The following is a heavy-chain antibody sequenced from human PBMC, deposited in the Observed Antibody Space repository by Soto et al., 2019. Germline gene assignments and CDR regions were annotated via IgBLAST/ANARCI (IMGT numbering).Heavy chain of an antibody. J-gene: IGHJ6*02. CDR3: PRWDWGTVATTTYYYYGMDV. CDR1: GYSFTSYW. D-gene: IGHD5-12*01. Sequence: PGESLKISCKGSGYSFTSYWIGWVRQMPGKGLEWMGIIYPGDSDTRYSPSFQGQVTISADKYISTASLQWSSLKASDTAMYYCPRWDWGTVATTTYYYYGMDVWGHGTPVTVSS. V-gene: IGHV5-51*01. CDR2: IYPGDSDT.